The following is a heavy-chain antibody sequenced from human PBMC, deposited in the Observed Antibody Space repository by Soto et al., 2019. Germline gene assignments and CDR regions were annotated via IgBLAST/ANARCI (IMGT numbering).Heavy chain of an antibody. CDR1: GFTFSRYS. J-gene: IGHJ6*03. V-gene: IGHV3-33*08. D-gene: IGHD6-19*01. Sequence: PGGSLRLSCAASGFTFSRYSMNWVRQAPGKGLEWVAVIWYDGSNKYYADSVKGRFTISRDNSKNTLYLQMNSLRAEDTAVYYCARDSEKWLGDYYYYYYMDVWGKGTTVTVSS. CDR2: IWYDGSNK. CDR3: ARDSEKWLGDYYYYYYMDV.